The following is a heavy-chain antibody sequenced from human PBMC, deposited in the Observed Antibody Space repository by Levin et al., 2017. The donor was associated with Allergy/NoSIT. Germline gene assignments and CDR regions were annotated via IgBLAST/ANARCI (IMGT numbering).Heavy chain of an antibody. CDR1: GFTFSNYG. D-gene: IGHD5/OR15-5a*01. Sequence: PGGSLRLSCSVSGFTFSNYGMHWVRQAPGEGPEWVGVISFDGTHKYYAESVKGRFTISRDNSKNTLYLQMNGLRAEDTAVYHCVKDLSTVNWFDSWGQGTLVTVSS. CDR2: ISFDGTHK. CDR3: VKDLSTVNWFDS. J-gene: IGHJ5*01. V-gene: IGHV3-30*18.